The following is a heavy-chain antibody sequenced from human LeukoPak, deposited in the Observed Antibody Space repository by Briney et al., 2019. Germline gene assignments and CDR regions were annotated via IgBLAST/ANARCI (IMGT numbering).Heavy chain of an antibody. CDR2: IRSDGSNK. D-gene: IGHD3-10*01. J-gene: IGHJ6*03. V-gene: IGHV3-30*02. Sequence: GGSLRLSCAASGFTFSSYGMHWVRQAPGKGLEWVAFIRSDGSNKYYADSVKGRFTISRDNSKNTLYLQMNSLRAEDTAVYYCAKDGVTMVRGVSKDYYYYMDVWGKGTTVTVSS. CDR3: AKDGVTMVRGVSKDYYYYMDV. CDR1: GFTFSSYG.